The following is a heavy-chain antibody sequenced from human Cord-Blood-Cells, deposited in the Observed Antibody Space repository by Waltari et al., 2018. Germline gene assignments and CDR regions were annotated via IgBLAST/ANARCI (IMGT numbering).Heavy chain of an antibody. CDR3: ARVRGRWLQWEAFDI. CDR2: ISSNGGST. Sequence: EVQLVESGGGLVQPGGSLRLSCAASGFTFSSYAMHWVRQAPGKGLEYVSAISSNGGSTYYANSVKGRFTISRDNSKNTLYLQMGRLRAEDMAVYYCARVRGRWLQWEAFDIWGQGTMVTVSS. D-gene: IGHD3-16*01. V-gene: IGHV3-64*01. CDR1: GFTFSSYA. J-gene: IGHJ3*02.